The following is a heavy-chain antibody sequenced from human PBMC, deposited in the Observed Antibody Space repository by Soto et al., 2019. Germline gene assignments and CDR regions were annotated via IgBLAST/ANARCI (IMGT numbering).Heavy chain of an antibody. Sequence: SQTLSLTCAVYGGSFSGLYWSWIRQPPGKGLEWIGEINHSGSTNYNPSLKSRVTISVDTSKNQFSLKLSSVTAADTAVYYCARGLAAAGTLAVYFQHWGQGTLVTVSS. J-gene: IGHJ1*01. CDR3: ARGLAAAGTLAVYFQH. CDR1: GGSFSGLY. CDR2: INHSGST. V-gene: IGHV4-34*01. D-gene: IGHD6-13*01.